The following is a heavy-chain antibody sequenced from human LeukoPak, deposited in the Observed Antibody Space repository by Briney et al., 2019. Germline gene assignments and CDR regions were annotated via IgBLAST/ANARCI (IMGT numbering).Heavy chain of an antibody. V-gene: IGHV3-21*01. D-gene: IGHD6-6*01. J-gene: IGHJ4*02. CDR1: GFTFSSYS. Sequence: GGSLRLSCAASGFTFSSYSMNWVRQAPGKGLEWVSSISSSSGYIYYADSVKGRFTISRDNAKNSLYLQMNSLRAEDTAVYYCARDRVSMAAQFDYWGQGTLVTVSS. CDR3: ARDRVSMAAQFDY. CDR2: ISSSSGYI.